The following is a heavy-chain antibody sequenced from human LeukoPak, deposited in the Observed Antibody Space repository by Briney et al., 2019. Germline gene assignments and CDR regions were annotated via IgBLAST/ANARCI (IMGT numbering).Heavy chain of an antibody. CDR2: ISYDGSNK. CDR3: AKGYDSSGYYLGY. CDR1: GFTFSSYG. Sequence: GGSLRLSCAASGFTFSSYGMHWVRQAPGKGLEWVAVISYDGSNKYYADSVKGRFTISRDNSKNTLYLQMNSLRAEDTAVYYCAKGYDSSGYYLGYWGQGTLVTVSS. J-gene: IGHJ4*02. V-gene: IGHV3-30*18. D-gene: IGHD3-22*01.